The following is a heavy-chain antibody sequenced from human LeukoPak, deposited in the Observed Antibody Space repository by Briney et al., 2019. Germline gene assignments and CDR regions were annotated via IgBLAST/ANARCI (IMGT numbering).Heavy chain of an antibody. V-gene: IGHV3-53*01. D-gene: IGHD6-19*01. J-gene: IGHJ4*02. CDR2: LYSGGST. Sequence: PGGSLRLSCAASGFNVSDDYMSWVRQAPGKGLERVSVLYSGGSTYYADSAKGRFTISRDNSENTLYLQMNSLRVEDTAVYYCARDISAWYYFDYWGQGTLVTVSS. CDR3: ARDISAWYYFDY. CDR1: GFNVSDDY.